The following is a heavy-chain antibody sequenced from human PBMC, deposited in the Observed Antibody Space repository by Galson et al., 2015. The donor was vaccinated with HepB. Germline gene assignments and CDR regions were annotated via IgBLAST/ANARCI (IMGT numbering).Heavy chain of an antibody. Sequence: SVKVSCKVSGSTLTELSMHWVRQAPGKGLEWMGGFDPEDGETIYAQKFQGRVTMTEDTSTDTAYMELSSLRSEDTAVYYCATGPEHGVVVPAAMPWGAFDIWGQGTMVTVSS. CDR3: ATGPEHGVVVPAAMPWGAFDI. CDR1: GSTLTELS. CDR2: FDPEDGET. V-gene: IGHV1-24*01. D-gene: IGHD2-2*01. J-gene: IGHJ3*02.